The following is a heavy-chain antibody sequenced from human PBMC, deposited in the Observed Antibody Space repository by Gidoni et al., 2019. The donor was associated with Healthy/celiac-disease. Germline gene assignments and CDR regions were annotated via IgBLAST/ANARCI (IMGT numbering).Heavy chain of an antibody. Sequence: EVQLVESGGGLVQPGGSLRLSCAASGFTFSSYSMNWVRQAPGKGLEWVSYISSSSSTIYYADSVKGRFTISRDNAKNSLYLQMNSLRDEDTAVYYCARLSSGYYSTIQRWFDPWGQGTLVTVSS. V-gene: IGHV3-48*02. CDR3: ARLSSGYYSTIQRWFDP. CDR1: GFTFSSYS. CDR2: ISSSSSTI. J-gene: IGHJ5*02. D-gene: IGHD3-22*01.